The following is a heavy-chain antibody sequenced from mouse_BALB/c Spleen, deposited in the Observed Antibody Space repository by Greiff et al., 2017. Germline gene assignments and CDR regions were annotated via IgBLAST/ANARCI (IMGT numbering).Heavy chain of an antibody. J-gene: IGHJ2*01. CDR3: TTPITTATPFGY. Sequence: SGTVLARPGASVKMSCKASGYTFTSYWMHWVKQRPGQGLEWIGAIYPGNSDTSYNQKFKGKAKLTAVTSTSTAYMELSSLTNEDSAVYYCTTPITTATPFGYWGQGTTLTVSS. CDR2: IYPGNSDT. V-gene: IGHV1-5*01. D-gene: IGHD1-2*01. CDR1: GYTFTSYW.